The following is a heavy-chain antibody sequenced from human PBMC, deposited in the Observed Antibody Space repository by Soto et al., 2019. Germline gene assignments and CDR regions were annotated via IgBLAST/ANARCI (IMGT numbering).Heavy chain of an antibody. CDR2: IYYSGST. D-gene: IGHD6-19*01. Sequence: SETLSLTCTLSGCSISSYYWRWIRQPPGKGLEWIGYIYYSGSTNYNPSLKSRVTISVDTSKNQFSLKLSSVTAAYTAVYYYAREGGYGRYFDYRGQGTLVTVSS. V-gene: IGHV4-59*01. CDR1: GCSISSYY. CDR3: AREGGYGRYFDY. J-gene: IGHJ4*02.